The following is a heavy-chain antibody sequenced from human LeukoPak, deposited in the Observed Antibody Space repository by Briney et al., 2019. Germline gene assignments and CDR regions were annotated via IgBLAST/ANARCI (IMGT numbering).Heavy chain of an antibody. CDR2: IYHSGST. CDR3: ARAGMGHGSGSYPTFDY. J-gene: IGHJ4*02. CDR1: GFTFNDYY. D-gene: IGHD3-10*01. V-gene: IGHV4-34*01. Sequence: GSLRLSCAASGFTFNDYYMTWIRQPPGKGLEWIGEIYHSGSTNYNPSLKSRVTISVDKSKNQFSLKLSSVTAADTAVYYCARAGMGHGSGSYPTFDYWGQGTLVTVSS.